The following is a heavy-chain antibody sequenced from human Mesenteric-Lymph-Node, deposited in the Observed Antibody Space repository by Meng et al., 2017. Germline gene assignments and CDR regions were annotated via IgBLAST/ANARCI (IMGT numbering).Heavy chain of an antibody. CDR2: ISAYNGNT. D-gene: IGHD3-9*01. Sequence: QVQPVQSGAEVKKPGASVKVSCKASGYTFTSYGISWLRQAPGQGLEWMGWISAYNGNTNYAQKLQGRVTMTTDTSTSTAYMELRSLRSDDTAVYYCARDTLYYDILTGYSPTNWFDPWGQGTLVTVSS. J-gene: IGHJ5*02. V-gene: IGHV1-18*01. CDR1: GYTFTSYG. CDR3: ARDTLYYDILTGYSPTNWFDP.